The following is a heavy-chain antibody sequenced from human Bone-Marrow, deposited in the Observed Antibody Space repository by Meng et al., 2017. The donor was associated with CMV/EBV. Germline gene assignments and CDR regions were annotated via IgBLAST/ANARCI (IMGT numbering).Heavy chain of an antibody. Sequence: GGSLRLSCAASGFTFSSYEMNWVRQAPGKGLEWVSYISSSGSTIYYADSVKGRFTISRDNAKNSLYLQMNSLRAEDTAVYYCARGGVVVVPAAIGYYYYGMDVWGQGTTVTVSS. D-gene: IGHD2-2*01. V-gene: IGHV3-48*03. J-gene: IGHJ6*02. CDR2: ISSSGSTI. CDR1: GFTFSSYE. CDR3: ARGGVVVVPAAIGYYYYGMDV.